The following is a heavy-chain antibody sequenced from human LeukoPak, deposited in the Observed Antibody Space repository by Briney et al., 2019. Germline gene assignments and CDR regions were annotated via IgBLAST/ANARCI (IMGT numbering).Heavy chain of an antibody. J-gene: IGHJ6*03. V-gene: IGHV3-30*02. D-gene: IGHD2-2*01. CDR1: GFTFSSYG. CDR2: IRYDGSNK. CDR3: AKDLVVPAAYYYYYYMDV. Sequence: QSGGSLRLSCAASGFTFSSYGMHWVRQAPGKGLEWVAFIRYDGSNKYYADSVKGRFTISRDNSKNTLYLQMNSLRAEDTAVYYCAKDLVVPAAYYYYYYMDVWGKGTTVTVSS.